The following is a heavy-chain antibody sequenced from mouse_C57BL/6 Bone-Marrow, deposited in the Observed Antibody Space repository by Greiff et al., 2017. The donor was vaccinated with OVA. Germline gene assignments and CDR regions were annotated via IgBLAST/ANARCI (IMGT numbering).Heavy chain of an antibody. D-gene: IGHD2-2*01. V-gene: IGHV1-64*01. Sequence: QVQLQQPGAELVKPGASVKLSCKASGYTFTSYWMHWVKQRPGQGLEWIGMIHPNSGSTNYNEKFKSKATLTVDKSSSTAYMQLSSLTSEDSAVYYCARSTMVTTGDYYAMDYWGQGTSVTVSS. CDR2: IHPNSGST. J-gene: IGHJ4*01. CDR3: ARSTMVTTGDYYAMDY. CDR1: GYTFTSYW.